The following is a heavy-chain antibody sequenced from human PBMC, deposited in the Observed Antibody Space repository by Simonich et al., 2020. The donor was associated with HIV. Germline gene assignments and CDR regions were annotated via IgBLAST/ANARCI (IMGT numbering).Heavy chain of an antibody. CDR3: ARALAAAGTMELYFDY. V-gene: IGHV1-46*01. CDR1: GYTFTSYY. D-gene: IGHD6-13*01. Sequence: QVQLVQSGAEVKKPGASVKVSCKASGYTFTSYYMHWVRQAPGQGLEWMGIINPSGGSTSYAQKFQGRVTMTRDTSTSTVYMALSSLRSEDTAVYYCARALAAAGTMELYFDYWGQGTLVTVSS. CDR2: INPSGGST. J-gene: IGHJ4*02.